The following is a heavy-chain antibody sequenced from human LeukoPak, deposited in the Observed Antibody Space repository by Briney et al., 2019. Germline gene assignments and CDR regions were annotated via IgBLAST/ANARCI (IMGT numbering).Heavy chain of an antibody. V-gene: IGHV4-34*01. CDR3: ARDMVRGVIIRVVGSRFDY. CDR1: GGSFSGYY. D-gene: IGHD3-10*01. J-gene: IGHJ4*02. CDR2: INHSGST. Sequence: PSETLSLTCAVYGGSFSGYYWSWIRQPPGKGLGWIGEINHSGSTNYNPSLKSRVTISVDTSKNQFSLKLSSVTAADTAVYYCARDMVRGVIIRVVGSRFDYWGQGTLVTVSS.